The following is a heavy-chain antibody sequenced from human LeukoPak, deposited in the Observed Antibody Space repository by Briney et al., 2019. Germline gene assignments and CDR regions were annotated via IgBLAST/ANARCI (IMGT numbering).Heavy chain of an antibody. Sequence: PSQTLSLTCTVSGGSISSGDYYWSWIRQPPGKGLEWIGYIYYSGSPYYNPPLKSRVTISIDTSKNQFSLKLSSVTAADTAVYYCARELMYGARREHNCFDPWGQGTLVTVSS. D-gene: IGHD6-6*01. CDR1: GGSISSGDYY. CDR2: IYYSGSP. V-gene: IGHV4-30-4*08. J-gene: IGHJ5*02. CDR3: ARELMYGARREHNCFDP.